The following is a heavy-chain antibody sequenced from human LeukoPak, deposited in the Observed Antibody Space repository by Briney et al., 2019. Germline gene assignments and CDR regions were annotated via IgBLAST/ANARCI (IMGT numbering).Heavy chain of an antibody. J-gene: IGHJ4*02. Sequence: GGSLRLSCAASGFTFSGSWMGWVRQTPEKGLEWVANMSPDGTEKYYVDSVKGRFTISRDNAKNSLYLQMNSLRAEDTAVYYCARRTNYLAFDYWGQGTLVTVSS. D-gene: IGHD4/OR15-4a*01. V-gene: IGHV3-7*01. CDR2: MSPDGTEK. CDR3: ARRTNYLAFDY. CDR1: GFTFSGSW.